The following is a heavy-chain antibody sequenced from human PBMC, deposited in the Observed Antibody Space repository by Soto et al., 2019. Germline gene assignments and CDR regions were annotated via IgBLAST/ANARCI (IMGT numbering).Heavy chain of an antibody. Sequence: QVQLVQSGAGVKKPGASVKVSCKASGYTFTNYAMHWVRQAPGQRLEWMGWINAGNGNTKYTQKFQGRVTITRDTSATTAYTELGVLSSEDTVVYFYARVSGCSLPDYWGQGTLVSVSS. J-gene: IGHJ4*02. CDR1: GYTFTNYA. CDR3: ARVSGCSLPDY. V-gene: IGHV1-3*01. CDR2: INAGNGNT. D-gene: IGHD6-19*01.